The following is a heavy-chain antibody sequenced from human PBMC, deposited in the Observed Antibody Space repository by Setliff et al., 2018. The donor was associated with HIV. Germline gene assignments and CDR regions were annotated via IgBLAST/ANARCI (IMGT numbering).Heavy chain of an antibody. CDR2: IYHSGST. CDR3: ARDFCSSTTCTNWFHP. D-gene: IGHD2-2*01. V-gene: IGHV4-38-2*02. J-gene: IGHJ5*02. Sequence: NPSETLSLTCTVSGYSISSGYYWGWIRQPPGKGLEWIGTIYHSGSTYYNPSLKSRVTISVDTSKNQFSLNLSSVTAADTAVYYCARDFCSSTTCTNWFHPWGQGTLVTVSS. CDR1: GYSISSGYY.